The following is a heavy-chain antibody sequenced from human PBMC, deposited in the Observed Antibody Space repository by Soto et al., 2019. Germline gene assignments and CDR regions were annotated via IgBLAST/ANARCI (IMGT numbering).Heavy chain of an antibody. CDR3: ANLPPRGNKYEPADY. J-gene: IGHJ4*02. CDR1: GFTFSNYD. D-gene: IGHD5-12*01. Sequence: GGSLRLSCAASGFTFSNYDMHWVRQVTGKGLEWVSGITTAGDTYYPGSVKGRFTISREKAKNSLYLQMNSLSAGDTAVYYCANLPPRGNKYEPADYWGQGTLVTVSS. V-gene: IGHV3-13*01. CDR2: ITTAGDT.